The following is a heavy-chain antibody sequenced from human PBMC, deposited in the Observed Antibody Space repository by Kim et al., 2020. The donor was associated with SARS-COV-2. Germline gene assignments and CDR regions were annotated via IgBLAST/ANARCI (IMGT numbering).Heavy chain of an antibody. D-gene: IGHD7-27*01. CDR3: AKEHWGPEY. J-gene: IGHJ4*02. CDR2: IKHDGSET. CDR1: GFTFRSYW. Sequence: GSLRLSCAASGFTFRSYWMTWVRQAPGKGLEWVANIKHDGSETHYGDSVKGRFTISRDNAKNSLYVQMNSLRVEDTAVYYCAKEHWGPEYWGQGTLVTVSS. V-gene: IGHV3-7*01.